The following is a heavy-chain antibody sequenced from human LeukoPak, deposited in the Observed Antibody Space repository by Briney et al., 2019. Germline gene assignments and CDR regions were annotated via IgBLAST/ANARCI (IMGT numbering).Heavy chain of an antibody. CDR3: ARDPTAWIAVAPFHP. CDR2: ISSSGSTI. Sequence: GGSLRLSCAASGFTFSSYEMNWVRQAPGKGLEWVSYISSSGSTIYCADSVKGRFTISRDNSKNTLYLQMNSLRAEDTAVDYCARDPTAWIAVAPFHPWGQGTLVTLPS. D-gene: IGHD6-19*01. J-gene: IGHJ5*02. V-gene: IGHV3-48*03. CDR1: GFTFSSYE.